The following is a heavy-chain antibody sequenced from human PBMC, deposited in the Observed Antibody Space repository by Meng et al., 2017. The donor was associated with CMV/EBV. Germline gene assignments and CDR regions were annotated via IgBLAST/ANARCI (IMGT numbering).Heavy chain of an antibody. V-gene: IGHV3-23*03. CDR1: GFSFTSFA. CDR3: AKGTISLTRRGVPYSSSSSRSSNYYYYGMDV. J-gene: IGHJ6*02. CDR2: IYTGGSST. Sequence: GGSLRLSCAASGFSFTSFAMSWVRQAPGKGLEWVSVIYTGGSSTYYADSVKGRFTISRDNSKNTLYLQMNSLRAEDTAVYYCAKGTISLTRRGVPYSSSSSRSSNYYYYGMDVWGQGTTVTVSS. D-gene: IGHD6-6*01.